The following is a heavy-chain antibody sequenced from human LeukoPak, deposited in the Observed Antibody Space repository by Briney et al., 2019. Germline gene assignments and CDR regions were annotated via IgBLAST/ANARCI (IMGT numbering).Heavy chain of an antibody. CDR3: ARDPSSGWHWDLDY. J-gene: IGHJ4*02. D-gene: IGHD6-19*01. CDR1: GGSLSSYY. Sequence: PSEALSLTCTVSGGSLSSYYWSWIRQPPGKGLEGVGDIYFSGSTNYNPSLKSRVTISVDTSQTQFSLKLSSGTAADTAVYCCARDPSSGWHWDLDYRVQRTLHTLSS. V-gene: IGHV4-59*01. CDR2: IYFSGST.